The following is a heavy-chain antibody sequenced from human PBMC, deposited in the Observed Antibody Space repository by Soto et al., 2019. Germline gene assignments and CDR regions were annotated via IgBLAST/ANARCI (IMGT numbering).Heavy chain of an antibody. J-gene: IGHJ3*02. D-gene: IGHD3-9*01. V-gene: IGHV4-34*01. CDR1: GGAFSTYY. CDR3: ARGGSNDWQVAFDI. Sequence: GTLALTFVVSGGAFSTYYYNGIRQSPGKGLEWIGEINHSGSNNYSPSLKSRVTMSLDTSKNQFSLRLTSVTAADTAVYYCARGGSNDWQVAFDIWGQGTMVTVSS. CDR2: INHSGSN.